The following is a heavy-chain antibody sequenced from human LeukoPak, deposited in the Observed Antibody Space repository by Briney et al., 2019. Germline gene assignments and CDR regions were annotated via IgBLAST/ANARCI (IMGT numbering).Heavy chain of an antibody. CDR2: IYYSGST. V-gene: IGHV4-59*08. D-gene: IGHD2-2*02. Sequence: SETLSLTCTASGGSISSYYWSWIRQPPGKGLEWIGYIYYSGSTNYNPSLKSRVTISVDTSKNQFSLKLNSVTAADTAVYYCARGTKIGYCSSTSCYKAEDYYYYYYMDVWGKGTTVTVSS. CDR1: GGSISSYY. CDR3: ARGTKIGYCSSTSCYKAEDYYYYYYMDV. J-gene: IGHJ6*03.